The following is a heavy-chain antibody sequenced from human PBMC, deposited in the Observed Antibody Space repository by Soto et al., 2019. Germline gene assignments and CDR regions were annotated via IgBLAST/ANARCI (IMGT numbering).Heavy chain of an antibody. CDR2: LWYDGSNK. Sequence: QVQLVESGGGVVQPGRSLRLSCAASGFTFSSYGMHWVRQAPGKGLEWVAVLWYDGSNKYYADSVKGRFTISRDNSKNPLYLQMNGLRAEDTAVYYCASTTYPDAFDIWGQGTMVTVSS. V-gene: IGHV3-33*01. D-gene: IGHD1-1*01. CDR3: ASTTYPDAFDI. J-gene: IGHJ3*02. CDR1: GFTFSSYG.